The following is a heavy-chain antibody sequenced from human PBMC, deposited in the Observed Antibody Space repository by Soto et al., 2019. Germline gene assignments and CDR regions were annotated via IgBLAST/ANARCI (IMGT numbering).Heavy chain of an antibody. CDR2: ITDSGAAS. V-gene: IGHV3-23*01. Sequence: GGTLRLSCTASGFTFNKYAMSWVRQAPGKGLEWVSAITDSGAASHYADSVKGRFTVSRDNSKNTLYLQMNSLRADDTAVYYCARDLSVVFDYWGQGTLVTVSS. D-gene: IGHD2-15*01. CDR3: ARDLSVVFDY. J-gene: IGHJ4*02. CDR1: GFTFNKYA.